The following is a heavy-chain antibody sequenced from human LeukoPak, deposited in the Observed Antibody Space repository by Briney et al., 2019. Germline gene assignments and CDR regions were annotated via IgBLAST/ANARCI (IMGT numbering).Heavy chain of an antibody. J-gene: IGHJ4*02. D-gene: IGHD1-26*01. V-gene: IGHV3-20*04. CDR3: GVAGATLLLDY. CDR2: INWNGGST. CDR1: GFTFDDYG. Sequence: GGSLRLSCAASGFTFDDYGMSWVRQAPGKGLEWVSGINWNGGSTGYADSVKGRFTISRDNAKNSLYLQMNSLRAEDTAVYYCGVAGATLLLDYWGQGTLVTVSS.